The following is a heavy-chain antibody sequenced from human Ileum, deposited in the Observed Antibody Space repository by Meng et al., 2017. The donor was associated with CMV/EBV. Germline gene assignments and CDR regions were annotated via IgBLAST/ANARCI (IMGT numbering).Heavy chain of an antibody. Sequence: GESLKISCAVSGFTVSSSSTFMSWVRQAPGKSLEWVSVIYSGGGTYYADSVKGRFTISRDISKNTLYLQMNSLRVEDTAIYYCARARGGSRGPFDFWGQG. J-gene: IGHJ4*02. CDR2: IYSGGGT. V-gene: IGHV3-53*01. CDR1: GFTVSSSSTF. D-gene: IGHD2-15*01. CDR3: ARARGGSRGPFDF.